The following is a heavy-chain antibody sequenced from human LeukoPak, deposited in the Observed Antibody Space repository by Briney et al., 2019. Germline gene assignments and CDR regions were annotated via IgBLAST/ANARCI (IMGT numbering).Heavy chain of an antibody. V-gene: IGHV3-74*01. J-gene: IGHJ4*02. CDR1: GFTFSNYW. CDR3: ARIAAAGFDY. D-gene: IGHD6-13*01. Sequence: GGSLRLSCAASGFTFSNYWMHWVRQAPGKGLVWVSRINSDGINTSYADSVKGRFTISRDNAKNSLYLQMNSLRAEDTAVYYCARIAAAGFDYWGQGTLVTVSS. CDR2: INSDGINT.